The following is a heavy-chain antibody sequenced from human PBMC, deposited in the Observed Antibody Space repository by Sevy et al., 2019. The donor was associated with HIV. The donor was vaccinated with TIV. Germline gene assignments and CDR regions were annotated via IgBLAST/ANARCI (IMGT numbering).Heavy chain of an antibody. CDR2: IYSDGRT. J-gene: IGHJ6*02. D-gene: IGHD3-3*01. V-gene: IGHV3-66*01. Sequence: GGSLRLSCAASGLSVSDNYMNWVRQAPGKGLELVSVIYSDGRTYYADSVKGRFTISRDNSKNTLYLHMNNLRPEDTAVYYCASGGSGDVWNYGYYYYGMDVWGQGTTVTVSS. CDR3: ASGGSGDVWNYGYYYYGMDV. CDR1: GLSVSDNY.